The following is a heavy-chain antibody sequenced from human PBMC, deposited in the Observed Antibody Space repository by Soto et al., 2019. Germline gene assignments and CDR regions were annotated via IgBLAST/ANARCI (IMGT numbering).Heavy chain of an antibody. CDR3: ASASRGSGWFFDH. J-gene: IGHJ4*02. CDR1: GGSISSGGYS. V-gene: IGHV4-30-2*01. CDR2: IYHSGST. Sequence: PSETLSLTCAFSGGSISSGGYSWSWIRQPPGKGLEWIGYIYHSGSTYYNPSLKSRVIISLDTSKNQISLKLTSVTAADTAVYYCASASRGSGWFFDHWGQGTLVTVSS. D-gene: IGHD6-19*01.